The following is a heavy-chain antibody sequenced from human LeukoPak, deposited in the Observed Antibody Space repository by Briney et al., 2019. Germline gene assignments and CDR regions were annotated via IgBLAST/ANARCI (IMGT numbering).Heavy chain of an antibody. Sequence: PGGSLRLSCAASGFTFRSDSMKWVRQAPGEGLEWVSSISISSSYIYYADSVKGRFTISRDNAKNSLYLQMNSLRAEDTAVYYCARAGYYGSGSYIYYYGMDVWGQGTTVTVSS. J-gene: IGHJ6*02. CDR1: GFTFRSDS. V-gene: IGHV3-21*01. CDR2: ISISSSYI. D-gene: IGHD3-10*01. CDR3: ARAGYYGSGSYIYYYGMDV.